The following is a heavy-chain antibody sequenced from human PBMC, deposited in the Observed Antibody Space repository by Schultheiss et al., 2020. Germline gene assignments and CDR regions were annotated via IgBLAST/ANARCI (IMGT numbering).Heavy chain of an antibody. V-gene: IGHV4-39*07. CDR1: GGSISSGSYY. J-gene: IGHJ4*02. Sequence: SETLSLTCTVSGGSISSGSYYWGWIRQPPGKGLEWIGSVYYSGITYFNPSLKSRVTISVDTSKNQFSLKLRSVTAADTAVYYCVYCGGECYSTGFDYWGQGSLVTVSS. D-gene: IGHD2-21*01. CDR3: VYCGGECYSTGFDY. CDR2: VYYSGIT.